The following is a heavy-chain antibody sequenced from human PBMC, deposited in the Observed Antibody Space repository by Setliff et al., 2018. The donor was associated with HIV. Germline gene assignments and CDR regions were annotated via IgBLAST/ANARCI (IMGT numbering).Heavy chain of an antibody. D-gene: IGHD2-2*01. J-gene: IGHJ4*02. Sequence: ASVKVSCKASGGTFSNYGMSWVRQAPGQGLEWMGGIIPISGTANYAQKFQGRVTITTDESTSTAYMELSGLRSEDTAVYYCARDRMPMASWVPDKWGQGTLVTVSS. CDR1: GGTFSNYG. CDR3: ARDRMPMASWVPDK. CDR2: IIPISGTA. V-gene: IGHV1-69*05.